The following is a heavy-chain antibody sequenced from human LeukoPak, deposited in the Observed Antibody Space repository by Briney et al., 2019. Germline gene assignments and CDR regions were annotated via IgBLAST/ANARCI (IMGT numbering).Heavy chain of an antibody. D-gene: IGHD1-26*01. J-gene: IGHJ5*02. Sequence: PSETLSLTCTVSGGSISNYYWSWIRQPAGKGLEWIGYIYYSGSTYYNQSLKSRVTISVDTSKNQFSLKLSSVTAADTAVYYCARGRGAGFDPWGQGTLVTVSS. CDR1: GGSISNYY. CDR2: IYYSGST. CDR3: ARGRGAGFDP. V-gene: IGHV4-59*06.